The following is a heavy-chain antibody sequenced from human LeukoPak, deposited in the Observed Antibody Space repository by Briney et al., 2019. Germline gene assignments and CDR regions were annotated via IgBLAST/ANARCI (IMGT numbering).Heavy chain of an antibody. D-gene: IGHD3-10*01. Sequence: ASVKVSCKASGYTLTSYDINWVRQATGQGLEWMGLMNPNSGNTGYAQKFQDRVTMTRNTSTSTAYMKLSSLRSEDTAVYYCARAGSNYGLTYYYYYYGMDVWGQGTTVTVSS. CDR1: GYTLTSYD. J-gene: IGHJ6*02. V-gene: IGHV1-8*01. CDR2: MNPNSGNT. CDR3: ARAGSNYGLTYYYYYYGMDV.